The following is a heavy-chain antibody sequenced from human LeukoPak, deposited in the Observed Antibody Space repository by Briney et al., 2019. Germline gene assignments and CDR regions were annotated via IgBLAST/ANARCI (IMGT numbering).Heavy chain of an antibody. CDR1: GYTFTSYD. J-gene: IGHJ4*02. CDR2: MNPNSGNT. Sequence: ASVKVSCKAFGYTFTSYDINWVRRATGQGLEWMGWMNPNSGNTGYAQKFQGRVTITRNTSISTAYMELSSLRSEDTAVYYCARVAWFGELLMWGQGTLVTVSS. V-gene: IGHV1-8*03. CDR3: ARVAWFGELLM. D-gene: IGHD3-10*01.